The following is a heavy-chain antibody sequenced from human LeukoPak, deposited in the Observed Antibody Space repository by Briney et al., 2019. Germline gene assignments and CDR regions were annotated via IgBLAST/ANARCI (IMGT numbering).Heavy chain of an antibody. D-gene: IGHD2-2*01. CDR1: GFTFSHAW. CDR3: TTDAYCSRTTCYSSSNYYYGLDV. Sequence: GGSLRLSCAASGFTFSHAWWRWVRQAPGKGLEWFGLIIRNADGGTTDYAAPVKGRFTISRDDSKNTLYLQLNSLPTEDTVVYYCTTDAYCSRTTCYSSSNYYYGLDVWGQGTAVTVSS. J-gene: IGHJ6*02. V-gene: IGHV3-15*01. CDR2: IIRNADGGTT.